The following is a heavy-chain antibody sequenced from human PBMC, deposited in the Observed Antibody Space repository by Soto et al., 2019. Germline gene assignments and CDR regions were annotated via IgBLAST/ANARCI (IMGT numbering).Heavy chain of an antibody. J-gene: IGHJ4*02. CDR3: AKVASGYYLSRFDY. V-gene: IGHV3-23*01. D-gene: IGHD5-12*01. CDR1: GFTFSSYA. CDR2: ISGSGGST. Sequence: EVQLLESGGGLVQPGGSLRLSCAASGFTFSSYAMRWVRQPPGKGLEWVSAISGSGGSTYYADSVKGRFTITRDNSKHTLYLQMNSLRTEDTAVYYCAKVASGYYLSRFDYWGQGTLVTVSS.